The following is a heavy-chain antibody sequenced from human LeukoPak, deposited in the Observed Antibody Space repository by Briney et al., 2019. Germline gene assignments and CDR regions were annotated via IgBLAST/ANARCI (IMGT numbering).Heavy chain of an antibody. CDR1: GFTFSSYG. V-gene: IGHV3-30*03. CDR2: ISYDGSNK. Sequence: GGSLRLSCAASGFTFSSYGMHWVRQAPGKGLEWVAVISYDGSNKYYADSVKGRFTISRDNSRNTLYLQMNSLRAEDTAVYYCARGRNEGIQLWLTYFDYWGQGTLVTVSS. CDR3: ARGRNEGIQLWLTYFDY. J-gene: IGHJ4*02. D-gene: IGHD5-18*01.